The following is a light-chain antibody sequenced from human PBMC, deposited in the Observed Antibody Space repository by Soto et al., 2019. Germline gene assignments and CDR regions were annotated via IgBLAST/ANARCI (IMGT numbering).Light chain of an antibody. J-gene: IGKJ2*01. CDR1: QSVLYSSNNKNN. CDR3: QQYFSSPYT. Sequence: DIVMTQSPDSLAVSLGERATINCKSSQSVLYSSNNKNNLAWYQQKPGQPPKLLIYWASTRESGVPDRFSGSGSETDFTLTISSLQAEDVAIYYCQQYFSSPYTFGQGTKLKIK. CDR2: WAS. V-gene: IGKV4-1*01.